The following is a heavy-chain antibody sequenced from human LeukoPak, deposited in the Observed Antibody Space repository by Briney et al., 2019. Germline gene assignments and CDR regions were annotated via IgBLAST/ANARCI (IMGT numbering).Heavy chain of an antibody. V-gene: IGHV4-39*07. CDR2: IYYSGST. J-gene: IGHJ5*02. Sequence: SETLSLTCTVSGGSISSSSYYWGWIRQPPGKGLEWIGSIYYSGSTYYNPSLKSRVTISVDTSKNQFSLTLTSVTAADTAVYYCVRVFGNWFDPWGQGALVTVSS. D-gene: IGHD3-16*01. CDR1: GGSISSSSYY. CDR3: VRVFGNWFDP.